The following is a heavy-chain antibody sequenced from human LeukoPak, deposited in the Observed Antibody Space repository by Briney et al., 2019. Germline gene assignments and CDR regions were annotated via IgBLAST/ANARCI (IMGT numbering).Heavy chain of an antibody. V-gene: IGHV3-21*01. CDR2: ISSSSSYI. D-gene: IGHD5-12*01. CDR1: AFTFSDYA. J-gene: IGHJ4*02. CDR3: AHSSGYAYGLDY. Sequence: PGRSLRLSCAASAFTFSDYAMSWVRQAPGKGLEWVSSISSSSSYIYYADSMKGRFTISRDNAKNSLYLQMNSLRAEDTAIYYCAHSSGYAYGLDYWGQGTLVTVSS.